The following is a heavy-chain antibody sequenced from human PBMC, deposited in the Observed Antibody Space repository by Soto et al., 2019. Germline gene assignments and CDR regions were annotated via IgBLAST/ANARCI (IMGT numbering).Heavy chain of an antibody. CDR1: GFIFSNYW. CDR2: IKQDGSEK. CDR3: ASFVVAATRYFDY. Sequence: AGGSLRLSCVASGFIFSNYWMSWVRQAPGKGLEWVANIKQDGSEKYYVDSVKGRFTISRDNAKNSLYLQMNSLRAEDAAVYYCASFVVAATRYFDYWGQGTLVTVSS. D-gene: IGHD2-15*01. J-gene: IGHJ4*02. V-gene: IGHV3-7*01.